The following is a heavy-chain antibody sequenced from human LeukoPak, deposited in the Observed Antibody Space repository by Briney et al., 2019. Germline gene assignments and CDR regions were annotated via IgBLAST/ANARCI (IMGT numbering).Heavy chain of an antibody. CDR1: GGSISSGGYY. CDR3: ARPRSGSSGLDFDY. Sequence: SQTLSLTCTVSGGSISSGGYYWSWIRQHPGKGLEWIGHIYYSGSTHYNPSLKSRVTISVDTSKNQFSLKLSSVTAADTAVYYCARPRSGSSGLDFDYWGQGTLVTVSS. V-gene: IGHV4-31*03. J-gene: IGHJ4*02. CDR2: IYYSGST. D-gene: IGHD3-10*01.